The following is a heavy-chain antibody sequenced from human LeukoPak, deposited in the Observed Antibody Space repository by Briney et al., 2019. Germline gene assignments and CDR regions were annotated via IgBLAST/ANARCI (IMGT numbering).Heavy chain of an antibody. V-gene: IGHV3-9*01. D-gene: IGHD3-16*02. CDR1: GFTFDDYA. J-gene: IGHJ4*02. CDR3: ASIMITFGGVIVPSYFDY. Sequence: GGSLRLSCAASGFTFDDYAMHRVRQAPGKGLEWVSGIRWNSGSIGYADSVKGRFTIPRDNAKNSLYLQMNSQRAEDTAFYYCASIMITFGGVIVPSYFDYWGQGTLVTVSS. CDR2: IRWNSGSI.